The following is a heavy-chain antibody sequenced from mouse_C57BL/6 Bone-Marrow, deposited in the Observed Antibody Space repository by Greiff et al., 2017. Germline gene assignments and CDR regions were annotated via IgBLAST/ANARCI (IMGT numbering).Heavy chain of an antibody. Sequence: VQLQQSGAELARPGASVKLSCKASGYTFTSYGISWVKQRTGQGLEWIGEIYPRSGNTYYNEKFKGKATLTADKSSSTAYMELRSLTSEDSAVYVCAGPSFYCGDFDYWGQGTTLTVSS. J-gene: IGHJ2*01. CDR2: IYPRSGNT. D-gene: IGHD1-2*01. CDR1: GYTFTSYG. V-gene: IGHV1-81*01. CDR3: AGPSFYCGDFDY.